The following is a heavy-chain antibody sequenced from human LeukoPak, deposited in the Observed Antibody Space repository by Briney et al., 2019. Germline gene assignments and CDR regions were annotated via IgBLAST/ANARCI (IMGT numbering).Heavy chain of an antibody. J-gene: IGHJ5*02. CDR2: IYYSGGT. Sequence: LEALSLTCTVSGGSVSGYYWSWIRQPPGKGLEWIGYIYYSGGTNYNPSLNGRVTVSVDTSKNQVSLKLTSVTAADTAVYYCARGHYGFDPWGQGTLVTVSS. D-gene: IGHD3-16*01. CDR1: GGSVSGYY. CDR3: ARGHYGFDP. V-gene: IGHV4-59*08.